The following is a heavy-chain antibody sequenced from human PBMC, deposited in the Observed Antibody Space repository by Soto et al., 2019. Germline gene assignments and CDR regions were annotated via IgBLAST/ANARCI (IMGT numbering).Heavy chain of an antibody. V-gene: IGHV4-4*02. CDR3: ARLGWVRGVIITAFDI. D-gene: IGHD3-10*01. CDR2: IYHSGST. J-gene: IGHJ3*02. Sequence: QVQLQESGPGLVKPSGTLSLTCAVSSGSISSSNWWRWVRQPPGKGLEWIGEIYHSGSTNYNPSLKSRVTISVDKSKNQFSLKLSAVTAADTAVYYCARLGWVRGVIITAFDIWGQGTMVTVSS. CDR1: SGSISSSNW.